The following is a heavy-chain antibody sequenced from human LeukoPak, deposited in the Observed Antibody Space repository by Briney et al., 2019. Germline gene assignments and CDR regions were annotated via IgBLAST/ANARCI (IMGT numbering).Heavy chain of an antibody. J-gene: IGHJ6*04. CDR1: GGTFSSYA. V-gene: IGHV1-69*06. CDR3: ARREAIRGDYYYYGMDV. D-gene: IGHD2-21*01. Sequence: SVKVSCKASGGTFSSYAISWVRQAPGQGLEWMGGIIPIFGTANYAQKFQGRVTITADKYTSTAYMELSSLRSEDTAVYYCARREAIRGDYYYYGMDVWGKGTTVTVSS. CDR2: IIPIFGTA.